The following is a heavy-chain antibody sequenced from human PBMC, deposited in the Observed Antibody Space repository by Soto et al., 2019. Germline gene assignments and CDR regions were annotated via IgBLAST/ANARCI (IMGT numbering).Heavy chain of an antibody. D-gene: IGHD6-19*01. Sequence: EVQLVESGGGLVQPGGSPRLSCAASGFTFSSYWMHWVRQAPGKGLVWVSRINSDGSSTSYADSVKGRFTISRDNAKNTLYLQMNSLRAEDTAVYYCARELRIAVAGFDYWGQGTLVTVSS. J-gene: IGHJ4*02. CDR2: INSDGSST. CDR3: ARELRIAVAGFDY. CDR1: GFTFSSYW. V-gene: IGHV3-74*01.